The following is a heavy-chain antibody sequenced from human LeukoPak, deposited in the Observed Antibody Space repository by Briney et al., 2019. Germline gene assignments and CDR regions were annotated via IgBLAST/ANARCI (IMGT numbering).Heavy chain of an antibody. J-gene: IGHJ4*02. Sequence: GGSLRLSCAASGFRFNANWLTWVRQAPGKGPEWVANIKEDGSWQNYVDSVKGRFTIYRDNAKNSLYLQMDRLKAEDTGIYYCARAAYGDEGLDYWGQGTLVTVSS. V-gene: IGHV3-7*01. D-gene: IGHD4-17*01. CDR2: IKEDGSWQ. CDR3: ARAAYGDEGLDY. CDR1: GFRFNANW.